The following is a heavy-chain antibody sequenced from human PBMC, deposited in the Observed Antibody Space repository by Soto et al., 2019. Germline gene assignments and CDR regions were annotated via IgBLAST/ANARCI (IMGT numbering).Heavy chain of an antibody. V-gene: IGHV3-48*01. CDR1: GFPFSSYS. CDR3: ARGLYYYDSSGYY. D-gene: IGHD3-22*01. J-gene: IGHJ4*02. CDR2: ISSSSSTI. Sequence: GGSLRLSCAASGFPFSSYSMNWVRQAPGKGLEWVSYISSSSSTIYYADSVKGRFTISRDNAKNSLYLQMNSLRAEDTAVYYCARGLYYYDSSGYYWGQGTLVTVSS.